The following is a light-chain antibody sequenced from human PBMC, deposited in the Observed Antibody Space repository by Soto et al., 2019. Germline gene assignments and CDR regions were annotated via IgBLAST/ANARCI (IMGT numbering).Light chain of an antibody. CDR2: GSS. Sequence: ENVLTQSPDTLSLSPGERATLSCRASQTVSRSLLAWYQQKPGQAPRLLIYGSSSRASGIPDTFSGSGSGTDFTLSISRLEPESFAVYFCQQYSSSSYNFGQPTKLEI. V-gene: IGKV3-20*01. J-gene: IGKJ2*01. CDR1: QTVSRSL. CDR3: QQYSSSSYN.